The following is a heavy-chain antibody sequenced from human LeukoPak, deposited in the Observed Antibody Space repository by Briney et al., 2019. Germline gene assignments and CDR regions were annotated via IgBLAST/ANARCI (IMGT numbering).Heavy chain of an antibody. CDR2: IHPSEIL. Sequence: SETLSLTCTVSGATFNSDDMYWDWIRQSPGLDLEWIVSIHPSEILYNNPSLESGVTMTRDTSKNQFSLNLSSVPAADTAVYFCSRGLDSRKLGYWGQGISVTVSS. V-gene: IGHV4-31*03. CDR1: GATFNSDDMY. D-gene: IGHD3-22*01. J-gene: IGHJ4*02. CDR3: SRGLDSRKLGY.